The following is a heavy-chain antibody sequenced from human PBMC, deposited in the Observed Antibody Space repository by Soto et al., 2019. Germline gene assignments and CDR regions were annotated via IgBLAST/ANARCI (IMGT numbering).Heavy chain of an antibody. V-gene: IGHV1-2*02. CDR1: GYIFTAYY. Sequence: ASVKVSCKPSGYIFTAYYIHWVRQAPGQGLEWMGWINPKSGGTKYLPKFEGRVTMTRDTSTSTMNMELSSLRPDDTAIYYCARDRGQNSGYFWGQGTLVTVYS. D-gene: IGHD5-12*01. J-gene: IGHJ4*02. CDR3: ARDRGQNSGYF. CDR2: INPKSGGT.